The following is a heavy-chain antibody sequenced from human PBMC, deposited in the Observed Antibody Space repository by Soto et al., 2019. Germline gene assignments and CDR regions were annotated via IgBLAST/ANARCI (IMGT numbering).Heavy chain of an antibody. Sequence: QVHLVQSGAEVKKPGASVEVSCKGSGYAFTTYGITWVRQAPGQGLEWMGWISAHNGNTNYAHKLQGRVTVTRDTSTSTAYMELRSLRSDVTAVYYCARGRYGDYWGQGALVTVSS. J-gene: IGHJ4*02. CDR2: ISAHNGNT. CDR1: GYAFTTYG. CDR3: ARGRYGDY. D-gene: IGHD1-1*01. V-gene: IGHV1-18*01.